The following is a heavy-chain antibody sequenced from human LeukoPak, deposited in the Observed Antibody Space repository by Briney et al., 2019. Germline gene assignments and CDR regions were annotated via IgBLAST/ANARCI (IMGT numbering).Heavy chain of an antibody. CDR3: ASDYGDYVFDY. J-gene: IGHJ4*02. Sequence: ASVKVSCKASGGTFSKYTISWVRQRPGQGLEWMGGITPLFGTANYAQKFQGRVTITADESTSTAYMELSSLRSEDTAVYYCASDYGDYVFDYWGQGTLVTVSS. V-gene: IGHV1-69*13. D-gene: IGHD4-17*01. CDR2: ITPLFGTA. CDR1: GGTFSKYT.